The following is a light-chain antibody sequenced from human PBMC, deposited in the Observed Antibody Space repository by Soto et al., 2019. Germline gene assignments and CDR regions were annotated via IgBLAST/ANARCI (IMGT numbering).Light chain of an antibody. CDR3: NSYTSSSTWV. CDR2: EVS. Sequence: QLVLTQPASVSGSPGQSITISCTGTSSDVGGYKYVSWYQQHPGKAPKLMIYEVSNRPSGVSNRFSGSKSGNTASLTISGLQAEDEADYYCNSYTSSSTWVFGGGTKVTVL. J-gene: IGLJ3*02. V-gene: IGLV2-14*01. CDR1: SSDVGGYKY.